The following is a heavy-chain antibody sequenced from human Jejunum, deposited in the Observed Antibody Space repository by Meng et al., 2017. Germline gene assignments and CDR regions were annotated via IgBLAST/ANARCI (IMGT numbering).Heavy chain of an antibody. D-gene: IGHD2-8*01. Sequence: GESLKISCAASEFTFSQYWMSWVRQAPGKGLEWVGDINPDGSETQSVDSVKGRFTIFRDNARNSLHLQMNSLRVEDTAVYYCTRESATSPPLYWGPGTVVTVSS. J-gene: IGHJ4*02. CDR2: INPDGSET. CDR3: TRESATSPPLY. CDR1: EFTFSQYW. V-gene: IGHV3-7*01.